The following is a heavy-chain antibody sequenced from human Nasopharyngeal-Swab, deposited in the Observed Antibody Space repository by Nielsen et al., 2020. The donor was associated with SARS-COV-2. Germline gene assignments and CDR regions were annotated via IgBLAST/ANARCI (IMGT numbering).Heavy chain of an antibody. Sequence: SETLSLTCAVSGSSISSGYYWGWIRQPPGKGLEWIGSIYHSGSTYYNPSLKSRVTISVDTSKNQFSLKLSSVTAADTAVYYCASGSYRVADWFDPWGQGTLVTVSS. CDR2: IYHSGST. CDR3: ASGSYRVADWFDP. D-gene: IGHD1-26*01. J-gene: IGHJ5*02. V-gene: IGHV4-38-2*01. CDR1: GSSISSGYY.